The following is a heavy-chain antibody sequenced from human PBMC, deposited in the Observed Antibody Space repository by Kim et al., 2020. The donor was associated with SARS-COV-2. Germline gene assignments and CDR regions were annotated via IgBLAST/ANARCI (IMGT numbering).Heavy chain of an antibody. CDR3: ASPRAGWIAAFDI. CDR1: GFTFSSYS. CDR2: ISSSSSYI. V-gene: IGHV3-21*01. J-gene: IGHJ3*02. D-gene: IGHD2-21*01. Sequence: GGSLRLSCAASGFTFSSYSMNWVRQAPGKGLEWVSSISSSSSYIYYADSVKGRFTISRDNAKNSLYLQMNSLRAEDTAVYYCASPRAGWIAAFDIWGQGTMVTVSS.